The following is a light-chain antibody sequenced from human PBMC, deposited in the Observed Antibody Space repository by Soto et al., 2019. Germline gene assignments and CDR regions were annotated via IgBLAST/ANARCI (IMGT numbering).Light chain of an antibody. CDR1: QGLGKW. CDR3: QQYTSDWT. V-gene: IGKV1-5*01. Sequence: ILMSQSPSSLSASIGDRVKITCPASQGLGKWLAWYQQKPGKAPKRLIHQASTLSEGVPSRFSGFGSGTEYILTISDLQPDDFGTYFCQQYTSDWTFGQGTMVEIK. CDR2: QAS. J-gene: IGKJ1*01.